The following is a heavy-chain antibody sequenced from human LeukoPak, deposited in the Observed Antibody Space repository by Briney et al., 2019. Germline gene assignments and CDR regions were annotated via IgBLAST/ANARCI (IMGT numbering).Heavy chain of an antibody. CDR2: IKQDGSEK. J-gene: IGHJ6*03. CDR1: GFTFSSYW. Sequence: GGSLRLSCAASGFTFSSYWMSWVRQAPGKGLEWVANIKQDGSEKYYVDSVKGRFTISRDNAKNSLYLQMNSRRAEDTAVYYCARFVSSGRYNYYYYMDVWGKGTTVTVSS. CDR3: ARFVSSGRYNYYYYMDV. D-gene: IGHD6-19*01. V-gene: IGHV3-7*01.